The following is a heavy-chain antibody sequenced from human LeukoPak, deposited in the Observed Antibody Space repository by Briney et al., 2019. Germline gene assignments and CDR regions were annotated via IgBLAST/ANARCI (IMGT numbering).Heavy chain of an antibody. V-gene: IGHV4-34*01. CDR2: INHSGST. D-gene: IGHD3-16*02. CDR1: GGSFSGYY. Sequence: PSETLSLTCAVYGGSFSGYYWSWIRQPPGKGLEWIGEINHSGSTNYNPSLKSRVTISVDTSKNQFSLKLSSVTAADTAVYYCXXXGPVYDYVWGSYRYTGTFDYWGQGTLVTVSS. J-gene: IGHJ4*02. CDR3: XXXGPVYDYVWGSYRYTGTFDY.